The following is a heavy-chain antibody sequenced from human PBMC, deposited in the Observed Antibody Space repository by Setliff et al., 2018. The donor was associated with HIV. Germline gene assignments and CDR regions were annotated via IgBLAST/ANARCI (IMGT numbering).Heavy chain of an antibody. CDR2: IFYFGSV. CDR1: GVSIRTYY. CDR3: VRELLGSGGTVPEVNFFDS. J-gene: IGHJ5*01. V-gene: IGHV4-59*12. D-gene: IGHD1-26*01. Sequence: SETLSLTCSVSGVSIRTYYWSWVRQVPGKGPEWIGSIFYFGSVTYNPSLKSRPLISIDMSKTQFSLNLRSVTAADTAVYYCVRELLGSGGTVPEVNFFDSWGQGTLVTVSS.